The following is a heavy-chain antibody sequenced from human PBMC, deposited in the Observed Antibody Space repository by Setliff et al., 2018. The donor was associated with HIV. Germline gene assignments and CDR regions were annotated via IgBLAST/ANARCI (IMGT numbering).Heavy chain of an antibody. CDR1: GGSINSSSYY. CDR3: ASATVGGASPFDS. V-gene: IGHV4-31*03. D-gene: IGHD4-4*01. J-gene: IGHJ4*02. Sequence: SETLSLTCTVSGGSINSSSYYWGWIRQHPGRGLEWRGYVYYTGESFYKPSLGGRVTILQDKSKNQFSLELRSVTAADTAVYYCASATVGGASPFDSWGPGTLVTVSS. CDR2: VYYTGES.